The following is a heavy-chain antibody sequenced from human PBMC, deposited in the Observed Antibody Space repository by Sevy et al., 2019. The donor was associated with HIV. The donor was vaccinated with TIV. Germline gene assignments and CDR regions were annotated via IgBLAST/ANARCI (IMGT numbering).Heavy chain of an antibody. V-gene: IGHV4-59*01. CDR2: IDFTGNT. J-gene: IGHJ4*02. CDR3: ARDSTTRPRVLDN. D-gene: IGHD1-1*01. CDR1: GGSISSYF. Sequence: SETLSLTCSVSGGSISSYFWTWVQQSPGKELEWIGNIDFTGNTDYSPSLKSRVTLSLDTSKSQFSLTLKTVTAADTAIYFCARDSTTRPRVLDNWGQGTLVTVSS.